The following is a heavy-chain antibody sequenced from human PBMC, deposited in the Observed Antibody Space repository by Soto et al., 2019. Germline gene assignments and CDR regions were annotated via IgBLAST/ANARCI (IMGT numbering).Heavy chain of an antibody. D-gene: IGHD3-22*01. CDR2: IYTSGST. CDR1: GCSIGIGKYC. Sequence: SDTQSLTNPVSGCSIGIGKYCWRWIRQPAGKGLEWIGRIYTSGSTNYNPSLKSRVTMSVDTSKNQFSLKLSSVTAADTAVYYCARDDDSSGVDYWGQGTLVTGSS. J-gene: IGHJ4*02. V-gene: IGHV4-61*02. CDR3: ARDDDSSGVDY.